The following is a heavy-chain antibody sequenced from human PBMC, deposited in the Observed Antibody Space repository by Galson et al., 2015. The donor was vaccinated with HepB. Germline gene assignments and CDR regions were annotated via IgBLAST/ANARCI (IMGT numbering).Heavy chain of an antibody. CDR2: ISSSSSYI. CDR3: ARVGPERSGWYGVDY. CDR1: GFTFSSYS. D-gene: IGHD6-19*01. V-gene: IGHV3-21*01. Sequence: SLRLSCAASGFTFSSYSMNWVRQAPGKGLEWVSSISSSSSYIYYADSVKGRFTISRDNAKNSLYLQMNSLRAEDTAVYYCARVGPERSGWYGVDYWGQGTLVTVSS. J-gene: IGHJ4*02.